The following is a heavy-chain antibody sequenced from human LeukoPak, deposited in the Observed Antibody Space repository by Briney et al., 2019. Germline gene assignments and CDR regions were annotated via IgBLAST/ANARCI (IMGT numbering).Heavy chain of an antibody. CDR2: IRSKANSYAT. V-gene: IGHV3-73*01. CDR1: GFTFSGSA. Sequence: PGGSLRLSCAASGFTFSGSAMHWVRQASGKGLEWVGRIRSKANSYATAYAASVKGRFTISRDDSKNTAYLRMNSLKTEDTAVYYCTRQQTDDSSGYYGYWGQGTLVTVSS. J-gene: IGHJ4*02. D-gene: IGHD3-22*01. CDR3: TRQQTDDSSGYYGY.